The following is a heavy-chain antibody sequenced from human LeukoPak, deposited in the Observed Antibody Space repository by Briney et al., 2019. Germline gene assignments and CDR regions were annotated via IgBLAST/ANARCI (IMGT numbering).Heavy chain of an antibody. D-gene: IGHD3-22*01. V-gene: IGHV3-74*01. CDR2: INSDGSIT. J-gene: IGHJ4*02. Sequence: GGSLRLSCAASGFTFSTSAMTWVRQAPGKGLVWVSRINSDGSITTYADSVKGRFTISRDNAKNTLYLQMNSLRAEDTAVYYCARATYYYDSSGYRAVYYFDYWGQGTLVTVSS. CDR1: GFTFSTSA. CDR3: ARATYYYDSSGYRAVYYFDY.